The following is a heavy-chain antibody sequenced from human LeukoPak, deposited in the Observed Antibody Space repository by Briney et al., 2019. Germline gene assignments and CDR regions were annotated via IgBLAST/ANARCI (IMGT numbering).Heavy chain of an antibody. CDR3: ARSVTGPDAFDV. D-gene: IGHD1-20*01. CDR2: VYTSGST. Sequence: NPSETLSLTCSVYGGSISTYYWSWIRQPAGRGLEWIGRVYTSGSTNYNPSLKSRVTMSVDTSKNQFSLKLSSVTAADTAVYYCARSVTGPDAFDVWGQGTMVSVSS. J-gene: IGHJ3*01. V-gene: IGHV4-4*07. CDR1: GGSISTYY.